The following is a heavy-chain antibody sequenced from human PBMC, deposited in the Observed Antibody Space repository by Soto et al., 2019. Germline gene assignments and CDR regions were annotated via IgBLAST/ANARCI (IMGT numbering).Heavy chain of an antibody. CDR1: GYFISSGYY. J-gene: IGHJ5*02. CDR2: MFHSGST. D-gene: IGHD2-2*01. CDR3: VRGHIVVVPTVGWFDP. V-gene: IGHV4-38-2*02. Sequence: SETLSLTCTVSGYFISSGYYWGWIRQPPGKGLEWIGSMFHSGSTHYNPSLKSRVTMSVDTSKNQFSLRLSSVTASDTAVYYCVRGHIVVVPTVGWFDPWGQGTLVTVSS.